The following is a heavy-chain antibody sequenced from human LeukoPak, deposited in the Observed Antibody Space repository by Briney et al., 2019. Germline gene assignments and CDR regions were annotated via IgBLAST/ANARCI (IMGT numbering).Heavy chain of an antibody. CDR3: ARDPDYGDSLDLDAFDI. D-gene: IGHD4-17*01. V-gene: IGHV4-39*07. CDR1: GGSISSSSYY. J-gene: IGHJ3*02. Sequence: SESLSLTCTVSGGSISSSSYYWGWIRQPPGKGLEWIGSIYYSGSTYYNPSLKSRVTISVDTSKNQFSLKLSSVTAADTAVYYCARDPDYGDSLDLDAFDIWGQGTMVTVSS. CDR2: IYYSGST.